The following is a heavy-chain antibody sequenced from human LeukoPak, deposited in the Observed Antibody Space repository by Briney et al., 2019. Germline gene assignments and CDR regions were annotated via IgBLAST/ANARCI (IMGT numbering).Heavy chain of an antibody. V-gene: IGHV3-72*01. CDR2: SRNEENSYST. J-gene: IGHJ4*02. CDR3: VREYYGGYDC. Sequence: GMSLRLSCAASGFSFSGYYMAWVRQTPGKGLEWVGLSRNEENSYSTEYGASVKGRVTISRDESKNSMHLQMMSLKSEDTAVYYCVREYYGGYDCWGQGTVVTVSS. D-gene: IGHD3-10*01. CDR1: GFSFSGYY.